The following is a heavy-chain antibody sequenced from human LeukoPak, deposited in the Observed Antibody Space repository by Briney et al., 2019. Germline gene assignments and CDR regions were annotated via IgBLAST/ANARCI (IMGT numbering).Heavy chain of an antibody. J-gene: IGHJ1*01. CDR3: AREWELLRKYLYH. CDR1: GYTFTGYY. CDR2: INPNSGGT. Sequence: GTSVKVSCKASGYTFTGYYLHWVRQAPGQGLDWMVWINPNSGGTTYAQNFKGRVTMTWDTSISTAYMELSRLRSDDTAVYYCAREWELLRKYLYHWGQGTLVTVSS. V-gene: IGHV1-2*02. D-gene: IGHD1-26*01.